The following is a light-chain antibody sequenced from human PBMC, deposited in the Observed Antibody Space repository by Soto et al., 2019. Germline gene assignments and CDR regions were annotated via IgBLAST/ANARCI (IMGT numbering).Light chain of an antibody. CDR1: SSDVGGYKY. J-gene: IGLJ2*01. CDR2: EIN. Sequence: QAVVTQPPSASGSPGQSVTISCTGTSSDVGGYKYVSWYQQHPGKAPKLMIYEINKRPSGVPNRFSGSKSGNAASLTVSGLQAEDEADYYCSSYAGSNNLVFGGGTKLTVL. CDR3: SSYAGSNNLV. V-gene: IGLV2-8*01.